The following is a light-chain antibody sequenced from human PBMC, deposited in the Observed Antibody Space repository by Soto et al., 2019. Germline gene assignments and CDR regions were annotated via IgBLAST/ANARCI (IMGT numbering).Light chain of an antibody. CDR3: QQRLNWQVT. Sequence: EIVMTQSPATLSVSPGGRATRSCRASQSVGTFFAWYRQKPGQARRLLIYDASNRATGIPARFSGSGSGTDFTLTISSLEPEDFAVYYCQQRLNWQVTVGQGARLEIK. V-gene: IGKV3-11*01. J-gene: IGKJ5*01. CDR1: QSVGTF. CDR2: DAS.